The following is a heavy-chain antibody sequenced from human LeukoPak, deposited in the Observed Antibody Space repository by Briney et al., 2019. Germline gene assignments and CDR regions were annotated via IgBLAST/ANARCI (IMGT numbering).Heavy chain of an antibody. V-gene: IGHV4-59*01. J-gene: IGHJ3*02. CDR2: ISYSGST. D-gene: IGHD3-22*01. Sequence: SETLSLTCTVSGGSISSYYWSWIRQPPGKGLEWMGYISYSGSTNYNPSLKSRVAISVDTSKNQFSLKLSSVTAADTAVYYCARSPDYYDSSGYYRDAFDISGQGTMFTVSS. CDR1: GGSISSYY. CDR3: ARSPDYYDSSGYYRDAFDI.